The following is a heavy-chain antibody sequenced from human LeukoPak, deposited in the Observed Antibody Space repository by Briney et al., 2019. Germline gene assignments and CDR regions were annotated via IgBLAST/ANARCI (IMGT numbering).Heavy chain of an antibody. Sequence: KPSETLSLTCAVYGGSFSGYYWSWIRQPPGKGLEWIGEINHSGSTNYNPPLKSRVTISVDTSKNQFSLKLSSVTAADTAVYYCASLYDILTGFDYWGQGTLVTVSS. CDR1: GGSFSGYY. V-gene: IGHV4-34*01. CDR3: ASLYDILTGFDY. D-gene: IGHD3-9*01. J-gene: IGHJ4*02. CDR2: INHSGST.